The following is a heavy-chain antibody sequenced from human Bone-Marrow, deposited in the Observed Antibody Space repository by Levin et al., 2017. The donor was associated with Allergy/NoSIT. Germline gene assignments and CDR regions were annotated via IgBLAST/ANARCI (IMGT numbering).Heavy chain of an antibody. CDR3: ARIWTDFYGSGSYRSDY. CDR1: GYTFSDYG. CDR2: ISGYTRKT. J-gene: IGHJ4*02. D-gene: IGHD3-10*01. Sequence: AGESLKISCKASGYTFSDYGISWVRQAPGQGPEWLGWISGYTRKTNYAQKFQGRVTMTRDTSTTTAYMELTNLRSDDTGVYYCARIWTDFYGSGSYRSDYWGQGTLVTVSS. V-gene: IGHV1-18*04.